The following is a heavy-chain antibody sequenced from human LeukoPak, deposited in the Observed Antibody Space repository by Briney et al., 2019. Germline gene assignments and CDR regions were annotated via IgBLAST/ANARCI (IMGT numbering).Heavy chain of an antibody. Sequence: GGSLRLSSAASGFTFSSYEMNWVRQAPGKGLEWVSYISSSGSTIYYADSVKGRFTISRDNAKNSLYLQMNSLRAEDTAVYYCARVTANWFDPWGQGTLVTVSS. V-gene: IGHV3-48*03. J-gene: IGHJ5*02. D-gene: IGHD2-21*02. CDR3: ARVTANWFDP. CDR2: ISSSGSTI. CDR1: GFTFSSYE.